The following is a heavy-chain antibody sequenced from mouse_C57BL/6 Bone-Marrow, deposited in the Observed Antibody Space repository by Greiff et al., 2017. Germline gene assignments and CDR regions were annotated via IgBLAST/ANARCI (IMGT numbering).Heavy chain of an antibody. Sequence: VQLQQPGAELVRPGSSVKLSCKASGYTFTSSWMDWVKQRPGQGLEWIGNIYPSDSETHYNQKFKDKATLTVDKSSSTAYMQLSSLTSEDSAVYYCARSFYYGNFYWGQGTTLTVSS. J-gene: IGHJ2*01. CDR2: IYPSDSET. D-gene: IGHD2-1*01. V-gene: IGHV1-61*01. CDR3: ARSFYYGNFY. CDR1: GYTFTSSW.